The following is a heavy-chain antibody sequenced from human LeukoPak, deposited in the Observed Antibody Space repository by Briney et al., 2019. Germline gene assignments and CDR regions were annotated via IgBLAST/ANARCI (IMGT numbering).Heavy chain of an antibody. V-gene: IGHV1-46*01. D-gene: IGHD5-18*01. CDR1: GYTFTSYY. J-gene: IGHJ4*01. CDR2: INPSGGTT. CDR3: ARDPSVSGYSFGYFDY. Sequence: GASVKVSCKASGYTFTSYYMHWVRQAPGQGLEWMGIINPSGGTTSYAQKFQGRVTMTRDTSTSTVYMELSSLRSEDTAVYYCARDPSVSGYSFGYFDYWGHGTLVTVSS.